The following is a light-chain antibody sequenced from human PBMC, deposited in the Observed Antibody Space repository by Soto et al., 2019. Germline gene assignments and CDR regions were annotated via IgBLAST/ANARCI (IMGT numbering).Light chain of an antibody. CDR2: EVS. J-gene: IGLJ2*01. Sequence: QSALTQPPSVSGSPGQSVTISCTGTSSDVGRYNRVSWYQQPPGTAPKLMIYEVSNRPSGVPDRFSGSKSGNPASLTISGLQAEDEADYYCSSYTISSTLLFGGGTKLTVL. CDR3: SSYTISSTLL. CDR1: SSDVGRYNR. V-gene: IGLV2-18*02.